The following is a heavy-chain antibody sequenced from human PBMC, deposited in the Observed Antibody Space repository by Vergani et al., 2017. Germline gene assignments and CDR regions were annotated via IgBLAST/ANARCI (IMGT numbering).Heavy chain of an antibody. CDR1: GGTFSSYA. CDR2: IIPIFGTA. V-gene: IGHV1-69*06. J-gene: IGHJ5*02. CDR3: AGVGDCSSTSRENWFDP. D-gene: IGHD2-2*01. Sequence: QVQLVQSGAEVKKPGSSVKVSCKASGGTFSSYAISWVRQAPGQGLEWMGGIIPIFGTANYAQKFQGRVTMTRDTSISTAYMELSRLRSDDTAVYYCAGVGDCSSTSRENWFDPWGQGTLVTVSS.